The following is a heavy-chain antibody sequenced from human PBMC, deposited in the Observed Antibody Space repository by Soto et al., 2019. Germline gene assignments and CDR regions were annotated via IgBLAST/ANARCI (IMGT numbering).Heavy chain of an antibody. CDR1: GGSISSYY. CDR3: AREGGESSDGLYYFDS. V-gene: IGHV4-59*12. J-gene: IGHJ4*02. CDR2: IYYSGNT. Sequence: SETLSLTCTVSGGSISSYYWSWIRQPPGKGLEWIGHIYYSGNTDYNPSLKSRLAISIDTSKNQFSLKLSSVTAADTAVYFCAREGGESSDGLYYFDSWGQGSLVTVSS. D-gene: IGHD3-16*01.